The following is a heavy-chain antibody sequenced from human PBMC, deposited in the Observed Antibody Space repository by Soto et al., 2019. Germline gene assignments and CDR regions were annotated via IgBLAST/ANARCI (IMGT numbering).Heavy chain of an antibody. D-gene: IGHD4-17*01. Sequence: EVQLVESGGGLVKRGWYLRLSCAASGFTFRNYNMNWVRQAPGKRLEWVSSISGSSSYIYYADSLKGRFTISRDNAKNSLYLQMNTLRAEDTAVYYCARQINGDYTAFDIWGQGTLVTVSS. J-gene: IGHJ3*02. CDR1: GFTFRNYN. V-gene: IGHV3-21*01. CDR2: ISGSSSYI. CDR3: ARQINGDYTAFDI.